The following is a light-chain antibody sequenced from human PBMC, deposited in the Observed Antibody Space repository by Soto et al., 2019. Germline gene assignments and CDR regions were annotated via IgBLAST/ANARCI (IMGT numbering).Light chain of an antibody. Sequence: EIVMTQSPATLSVSPGDRATLSCRASQSVSSNLAWYQQKPGQXXGXXXXGXXXXAXVIPARFSGTGSGTEFTLTISSLQSEDFAVYYCQQYNNWPPWTFGQGTKVDIK. CDR3: QQYNNWPPWT. V-gene: IGKV3-15*01. CDR2: GXX. J-gene: IGKJ1*01. CDR1: QSVSSN.